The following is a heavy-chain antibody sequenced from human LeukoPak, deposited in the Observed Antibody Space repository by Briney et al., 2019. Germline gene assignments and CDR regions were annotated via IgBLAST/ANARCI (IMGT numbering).Heavy chain of an antibody. CDR1: GFTFSSYA. Sequence: GSLRLSCAASGFTFSSYAMSWVRQAPGKGLEWVSAISGSGGSTYYADSVKGRFTISRDNSKNTLYLQMNSLRAEDTAVYYCAKDMRASTVNSPDYWGQGTLVTVSS. D-gene: IGHD4-17*01. CDR3: AKDMRASTVNSPDY. J-gene: IGHJ4*02. CDR2: ISGSGGST. V-gene: IGHV3-23*01.